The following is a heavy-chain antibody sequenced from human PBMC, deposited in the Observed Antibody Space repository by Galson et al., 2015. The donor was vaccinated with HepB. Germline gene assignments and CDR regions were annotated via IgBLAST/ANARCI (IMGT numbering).Heavy chain of an antibody. CDR2: IDWDDDK. V-gene: IGHV2-70*01. Sequence: PALVKPTQTLTLTCTFSGFSLSTSGMCVSWIRQPSGKALEWLALIDWDDDKYYSTSLKTRLTISKDTSKNQVVLTMTNMDPVDTATYYCARTYNYYDSSGGWFDPWGQGTLVTVSS. D-gene: IGHD3-22*01. CDR1: GFSLSTSGMC. J-gene: IGHJ5*02. CDR3: ARTYNYYDSSGGWFDP.